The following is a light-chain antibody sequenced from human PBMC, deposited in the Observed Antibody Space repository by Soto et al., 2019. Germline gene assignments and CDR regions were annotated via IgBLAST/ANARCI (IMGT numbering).Light chain of an antibody. CDR1: SSNIGSNT. J-gene: IGLJ2*01. CDR3: AAWDDSLNGVV. CDR2: YNN. V-gene: IGLV1-44*01. Sequence: QSVLTQPPSASGTPGQRVTISCSGSSSNIGSNTVNWYQQVPGTAPKLLIYYNNHRPSGVPDRFSGSKSGTSASLAISGLQSEDEADYYCAAWDDSLNGVVFGGGTKVTVL.